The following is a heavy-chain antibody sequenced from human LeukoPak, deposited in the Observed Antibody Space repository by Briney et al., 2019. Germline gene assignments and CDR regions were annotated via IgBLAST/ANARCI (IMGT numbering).Heavy chain of an antibody. J-gene: IGHJ3*02. CDR2: IKQDGSEK. Sequence: GGSLKLSCATSGFSFNNCWMSWVRQAPGKGLERVANIKQDGSEKHYVDSVKGRFTISRDNAKNSLYLQMNSLRAEDTAVYYCARGAFYYDSSGYSYAFDIWGQGTMVTVSS. D-gene: IGHD3-22*01. CDR3: ARGAFYYDSSGYSYAFDI. V-gene: IGHV3-7*01. CDR1: GFSFNNCW.